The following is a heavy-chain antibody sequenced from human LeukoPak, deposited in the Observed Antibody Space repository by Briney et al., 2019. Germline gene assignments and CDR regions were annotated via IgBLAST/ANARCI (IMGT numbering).Heavy chain of an antibody. D-gene: IGHD3-9*01. V-gene: IGHV4-59*01. Sequence: SETLSLTCTVSGGSFSTYYWSWIRQPPGKGLEWIGYINYSGSTTYSPSLKSRVTISVDTSKSQFSLKLSSVTAADTAVYYCARDRSDILTGSVYAFDIWGQGTMVTVSS. J-gene: IGHJ3*02. CDR3: ARDRSDILTGSVYAFDI. CDR1: GGSFSTYY. CDR2: INYSGST.